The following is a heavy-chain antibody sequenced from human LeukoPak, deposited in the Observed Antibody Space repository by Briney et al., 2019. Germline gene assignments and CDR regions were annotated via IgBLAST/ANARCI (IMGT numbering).Heavy chain of an antibody. CDR2: IYSGGST. Sequence: GRSLRLSCAASGFTFSSYAMHWVRQAPGKGLEWVSVIYSGGSTYYADSVKGRFTISRDNSKNTLYLQMNSLRAEDTAVYYCASHGGSSWYDYWGQGTLVTVSS. J-gene: IGHJ4*02. CDR1: GFTFSSYA. CDR3: ASHGGSSWYDY. D-gene: IGHD6-13*01. V-gene: IGHV3-66*04.